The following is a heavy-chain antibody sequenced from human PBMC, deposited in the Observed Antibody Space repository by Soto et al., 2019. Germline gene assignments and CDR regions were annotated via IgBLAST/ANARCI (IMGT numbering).Heavy chain of an antibody. V-gene: IGHV1-46*01. CDR1: GYTFTSYY. CDR3: ARRGSSGWIDY. D-gene: IGHD6-19*01. Sequence: GASVKVSCKSSGYTFTSYYMHWVRQAPGQGLEWMGIINPSGGSTSYAQKFQGRVTMTRDTSTNTVYMELSSLRSEDTAVYYCARRGSSGWIDYWGQGTLVTVSS. CDR2: INPSGGST. J-gene: IGHJ4*02.